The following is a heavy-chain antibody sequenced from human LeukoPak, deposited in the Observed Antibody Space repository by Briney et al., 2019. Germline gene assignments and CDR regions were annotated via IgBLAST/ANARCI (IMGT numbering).Heavy chain of an antibody. J-gene: IGHJ4*02. Sequence: PGGSLRLSCAASGFTFDDYAMHWVRQAPGKGLEWVSGISWNSGSIGYADSVKGRFTISRDNAKNSLYLQMDSLRAEDTALYYCAKAYGSGSPQHFDYWGQGTLVTVSS. CDR3: AKAYGSGSPQHFDY. D-gene: IGHD3-10*01. V-gene: IGHV3-9*01. CDR1: GFTFDDYA. CDR2: ISWNSGSI.